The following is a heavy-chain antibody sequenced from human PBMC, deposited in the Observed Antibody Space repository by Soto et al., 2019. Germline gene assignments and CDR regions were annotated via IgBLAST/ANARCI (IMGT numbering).Heavy chain of an antibody. J-gene: IGHJ6*02. CDR1: GGSISSGGYY. D-gene: IGHD3-3*01. CDR3: ARGIFGVVIHYYYYGTDV. CDR2: TYYSGST. V-gene: IGHV4-31*03. Sequence: PSETLSLTCTVSGGSISSGGYYWSWIRQHPGKGLEWIGYTYYSGSTYYNPSLKSRVTISVDTSKNQFSLKLSSVTAADTAVYYCARGIFGVVIHYYYYGTDVWGQGTTVTVSS.